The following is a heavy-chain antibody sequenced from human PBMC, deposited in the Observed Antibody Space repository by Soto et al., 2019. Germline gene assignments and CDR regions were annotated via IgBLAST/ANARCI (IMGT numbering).Heavy chain of an antibody. CDR1: GFTFSSYA. J-gene: IGHJ6*02. D-gene: IGHD3-16*01. CDR2: ISYDGSNK. CDR3: ARELRQLGGYYYSYYGMDV. Sequence: VGSLRLSCAASGFTFSSYAMHWVRQAPGKGLEWVAVISYDGSNKYYADSVKGRFTISRDNSKNTLYLQMNSLRAEDTAVYYCARELRQLGGYYYSYYGMDVWGQGTTVTVSS. V-gene: IGHV3-30-3*01.